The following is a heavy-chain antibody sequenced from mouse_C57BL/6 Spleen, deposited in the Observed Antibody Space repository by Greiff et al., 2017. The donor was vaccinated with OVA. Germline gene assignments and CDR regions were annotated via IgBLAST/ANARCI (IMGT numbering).Heavy chain of an antibody. CDR1: GYSFTGYY. J-gene: IGHJ4*01. CDR3: ARDEDYGSKNYAMDY. CDR2: INPSTGGT. D-gene: IGHD1-1*01. Sequence: EVQLQQSGPELVKPGASVKISCKASGYSFTGYYINWVKQSPEKSLEWIGEINPSTGGTTYNQKFKAKATLTVDKSSSTAYMQLKSLTSEDSAVYYCARDEDYGSKNYAMDYWGQGTSVTVSS. V-gene: IGHV1-42*01.